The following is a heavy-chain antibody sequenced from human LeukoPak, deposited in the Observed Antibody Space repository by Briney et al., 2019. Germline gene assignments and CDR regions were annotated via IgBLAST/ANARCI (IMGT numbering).Heavy chain of an antibody. CDR1: GYTFTSYY. V-gene: IGHV1-46*01. CDR3: ARAYCSGGSCPNWFDP. Sequence: ASVKVSCTASGYTFTSYYMRWVRQAPGQGLEWMGIINPSGGSTSYAQKFQGRVTMTRDTSTSTVYMELSSLRSEDTAVYYCARAYCSGGSCPNWFDPWGQGTLVTVSS. D-gene: IGHD2-15*01. CDR2: INPSGGST. J-gene: IGHJ5*02.